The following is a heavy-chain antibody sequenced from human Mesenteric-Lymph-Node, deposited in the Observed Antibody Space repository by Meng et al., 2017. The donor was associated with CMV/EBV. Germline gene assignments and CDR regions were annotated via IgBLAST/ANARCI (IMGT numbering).Heavy chain of an antibody. V-gene: IGHV3-21*01. CDR2: ISSSSSYI. J-gene: IGHJ4*02. Sequence: GGSLRLSCAASGFTFSSYSMNWVRQAPGKGLEWVSSISSSSSYIYYADSVKGRFTISRDNAKNSLYLQMNSLRAEDTAVYYCARSARFIVAAGYFDYWGQGTLGTVSS. D-gene: IGHD6-13*01. CDR1: GFTFSSYS. CDR3: ARSARFIVAAGYFDY.